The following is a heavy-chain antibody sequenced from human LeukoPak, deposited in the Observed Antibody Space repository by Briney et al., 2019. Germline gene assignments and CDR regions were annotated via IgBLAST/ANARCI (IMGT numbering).Heavy chain of an antibody. CDR2: INPNSVGT. Sequence: ASVKVSCKASGYTFTGYYMHWGRQAPGQGLEWMGRINPNSVGTNYAQKFQGRVTMTRDTSISTAYMELGRLRSDDTAVYYCARERIAAAGTFDPWGQGTLVTVSS. D-gene: IGHD6-13*01. CDR3: ARERIAAAGTFDP. J-gene: IGHJ5*02. CDR1: GYTFTGYY. V-gene: IGHV1-2*06.